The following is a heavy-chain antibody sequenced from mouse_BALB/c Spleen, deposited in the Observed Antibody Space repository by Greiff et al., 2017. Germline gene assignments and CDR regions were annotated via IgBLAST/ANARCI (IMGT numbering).Heavy chain of an antibody. V-gene: IGHV2-2*02. CDR3: ARAITTNYYAMDD. D-gene: IGHD2-4*01. Sequence: VNLVESGPGLVQPSQSLSITCTVSGFSLTRYGVHWVRQSPGKGLEWLGVIWSGGSTDYNAAFISRLSISKDNSKSQVFFKMNSLQANDTAIYYCARAITTNYYAMDDWGQGTSVTVSS. CDR2: IWSGGST. CDR1: GFSLTRYG. J-gene: IGHJ4*01.